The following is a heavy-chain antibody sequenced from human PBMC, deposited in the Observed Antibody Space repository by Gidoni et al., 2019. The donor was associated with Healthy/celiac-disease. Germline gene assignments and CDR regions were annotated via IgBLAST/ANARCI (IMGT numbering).Heavy chain of an antibody. D-gene: IGHD3-10*01. CDR2: ISYDGSNK. CDR1: GFPFSSYG. Sequence: QVQLVESGGGVVQPGRSLRLSCAASGFPFSSYGMHWVRQAPGKGLEWVAVISYDGSNKYYADSVKGRFTISRDNSKNTLYLQMNSLRAEDTAVYYCAKDGDGSGSFDYWGQGTLVTVSS. CDR3: AKDGDGSGSFDY. V-gene: IGHV3-30*18. J-gene: IGHJ4*02.